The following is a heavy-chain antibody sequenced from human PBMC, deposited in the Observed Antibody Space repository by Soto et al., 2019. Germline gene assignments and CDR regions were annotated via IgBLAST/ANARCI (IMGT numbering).Heavy chain of an antibody. Sequence: EVQLVESGGGLVQPGGSLRLSCAASGFTFSNYWMTWVRQAPGKGLEWVANIKQDESEKYYVDSVKGRFTIYRDNGKNSLYLQMNSLRADDTALYYCARYVYGATGWFDPWGQGTLVIVSS. CDR1: GFTFSNYW. CDR3: ARYVYGATGWFDP. D-gene: IGHD3-16*01. V-gene: IGHV3-7*03. J-gene: IGHJ5*02. CDR2: IKQDESEK.